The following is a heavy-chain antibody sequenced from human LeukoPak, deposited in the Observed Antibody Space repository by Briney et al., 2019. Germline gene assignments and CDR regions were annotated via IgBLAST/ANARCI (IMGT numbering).Heavy chain of an antibody. J-gene: IGHJ5*02. V-gene: IGHV1-46*01. D-gene: IGHD3-10*01. CDR3: ARHVGFITMVRGVINNNWFDP. Sequence: ASVKVSCKASGYTFTSYYMHWVRQAPAQGLEWMGIINPSGGSTSYAQKFQGRVTMTRDTSTSTVYMELSSLRSEDTAVYYCARHVGFITMVRGVINNNWFDPWGQGTLVTVSS. CDR1: GYTFTSYY. CDR2: INPSGGST.